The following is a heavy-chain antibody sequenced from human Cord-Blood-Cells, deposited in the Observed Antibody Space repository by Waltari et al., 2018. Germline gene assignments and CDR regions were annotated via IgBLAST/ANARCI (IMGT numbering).Heavy chain of an antibody. CDR3: ARDSSSSWYYYYYGMDV. CDR1: GFTFSSYS. V-gene: IGHV3-21*01. D-gene: IGHD6-13*01. Sequence: EVQLVESGGGLVKPGGSLRLSCAASGFTFSSYSMNWVRQAPGKGLVWVSSISSSSSYIYYAGSVKGRFTISREKAKNSLYLQMNSLRAEDTAVYYCARDSSSSWYYYYYGMDVWGQGTTVTVSS. J-gene: IGHJ6*02. CDR2: ISSSSSYI.